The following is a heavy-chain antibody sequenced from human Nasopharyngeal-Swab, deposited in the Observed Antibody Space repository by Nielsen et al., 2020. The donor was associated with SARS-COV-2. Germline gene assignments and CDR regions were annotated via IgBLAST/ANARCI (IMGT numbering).Heavy chain of an antibody. Sequence: GASLKISCAASGFTFSSYAMSWVRQAPGKGLEWVSAISGSGGSTYYADSVKGRFTISRDNSKNTLYLQMNSLRAEDTAVYYCAKLGGSHDSSGYSRFFDYWGQGTLVTVSS. D-gene: IGHD3-22*01. J-gene: IGHJ4*02. CDR1: GFTFSSYA. V-gene: IGHV3-23*01. CDR2: ISGSGGST. CDR3: AKLGGSHDSSGYSRFFDY.